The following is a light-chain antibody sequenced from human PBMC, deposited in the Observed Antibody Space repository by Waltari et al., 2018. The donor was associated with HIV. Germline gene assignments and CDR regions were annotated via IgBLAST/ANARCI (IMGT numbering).Light chain of an antibody. V-gene: IGLV2-8*01. CDR3: SSYAGINTYVL. CDR2: EVY. J-gene: IGLJ2*01. Sequence: QSALTQPPSASGSPGQSVTISGNGTSSDVGGNNYVSWYQQYPGKAPRLMIYEVYKRPSGVPHRFSGSKSGNTASLTVSGLQAGDEANYYCSSYAGINTYVLFGGGTKLTVL. CDR1: SSDVGGNNY.